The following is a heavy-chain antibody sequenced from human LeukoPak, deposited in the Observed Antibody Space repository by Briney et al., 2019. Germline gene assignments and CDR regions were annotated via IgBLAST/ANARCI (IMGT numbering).Heavy chain of an antibody. J-gene: IGHJ4*02. CDR2: IWYDGSNK. V-gene: IGHV3-33*01. CDR3: ARRGTSSSWAHFDY. CDR1: VFTFQSYD. Sequence: RGVPLTLPCSAWVFTFQSYDVLGVRQATRKAVEWVTVIWYDGSNKYYADYVKARFTISRNNSKNTLYLQMISMSAEDTAVNYCARRGTSSSWAHFDYWGQGKLVTVSS. D-gene: IGHD6-13*01.